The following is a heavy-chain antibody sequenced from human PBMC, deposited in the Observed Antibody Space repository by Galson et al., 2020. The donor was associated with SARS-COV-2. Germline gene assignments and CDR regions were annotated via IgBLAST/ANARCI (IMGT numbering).Heavy chain of an antibody. CDR3: TRMWVVSTGSDDY. Sequence: GGSLRLSCVGSGFIFSTYGLSWVRQAPGKGLEWISSMGGSATSTYYADSVRGRFTISRDNSKNTLYLQLNNLTAGDTAIYYCTRMWVVSTGSDDYGGQGTRVAVS. J-gene: IGHJ4*02. CDR2: MGGSATST. D-gene: IGHD1-1*01. V-gene: IGHV3-23*01. CDR1: GFIFSTYG.